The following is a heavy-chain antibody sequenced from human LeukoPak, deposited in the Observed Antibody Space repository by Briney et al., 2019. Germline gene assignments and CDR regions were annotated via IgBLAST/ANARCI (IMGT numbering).Heavy chain of an antibody. CDR1: GGTFSSYA. CDR2: INPSGGST. CDR3: ARDPLSMYYMDV. V-gene: IGHV1-46*01. Sequence: ASVKVSCKASGGTFSSYAISWVRQAPGQGLEWMGIINPSGGSTSYAQKFQGRVTMTRDMSTSTVYMELSSLRSEDTAVYYCARDPLSMYYMDVWGKGTTVTVSS. J-gene: IGHJ6*03. D-gene: IGHD3-16*02.